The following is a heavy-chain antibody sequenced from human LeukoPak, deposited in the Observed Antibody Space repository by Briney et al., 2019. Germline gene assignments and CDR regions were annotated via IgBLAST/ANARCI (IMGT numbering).Heavy chain of an antibody. J-gene: IGHJ6*02. Sequence: SVKVSCKASGFTFSSSVMQWVRQARGQRLEWIGWIVVGSGNTNYAQKFQERVTITRDMSPSTAYMELSSLRSDDTAEYFCAADLDIQLWYGVGYGMDVWGPGTTVTVSS. CDR3: AADLDIQLWYGVGYGMDV. CDR1: GFTFSSSV. D-gene: IGHD5-18*01. CDR2: IVVGSGNT. V-gene: IGHV1-58*02.